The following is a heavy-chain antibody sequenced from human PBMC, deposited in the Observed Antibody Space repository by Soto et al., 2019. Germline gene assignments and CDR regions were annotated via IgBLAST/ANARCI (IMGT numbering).Heavy chain of an antibody. D-gene: IGHD6-13*01. J-gene: IGHJ4*02. Sequence: GGSLRLSCAASGFTFSSYWMSWVRQAPGKGLEWVANIKQDGSEKYYVDSVKGRFTISRDNAKNSLYLQMNSLRAEDTAVYYCARFTNEQQLVQDFWAFDYWGQGTLVTVSS. V-gene: IGHV3-7*01. CDR3: ARFTNEQQLVQDFWAFDY. CDR2: IKQDGSEK. CDR1: GFTFSSYW.